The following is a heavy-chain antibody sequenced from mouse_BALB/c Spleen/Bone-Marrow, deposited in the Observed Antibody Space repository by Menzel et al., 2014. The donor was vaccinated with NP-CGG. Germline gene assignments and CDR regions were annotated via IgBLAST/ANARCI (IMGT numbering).Heavy chain of an antibody. CDR3: ARHAYYDQTEVSFVY. V-gene: IGHV5-9-2*01. D-gene: IGHD2-4*01. CDR2: ISGGGSYT. CDR1: GFTFSSYG. Sequence: EVQLQESGGNLVKSGGSLKLSCAASGFTFSSYGMSWVRQTPEKRLEWVVTISGGGSYTFYPDSVKGRFTISRDDAKNNLYLQLSSLRSEDTALYYCARHAYYDQTEVSFVYWGQGTPVTVSA. J-gene: IGHJ3*01.